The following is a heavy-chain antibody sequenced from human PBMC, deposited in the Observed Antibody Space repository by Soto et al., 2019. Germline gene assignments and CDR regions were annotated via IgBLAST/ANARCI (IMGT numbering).Heavy chain of an antibody. J-gene: IGHJ5*02. V-gene: IGHV4-4*07. CDR1: GASISVFY. Sequence: PSETLSLTCTVSGASISVFYWSWIRNSAGKGLEWIGRIYATGTTDYNPSLKSRVMMSVDTSKEQFSLKLRSVTAADTAVYYCVRDGTKTLRDWFDPWGQGISVTVSS. CDR3: VRDGTKTLRDWFDP. CDR2: IYATGTT. D-gene: IGHD1-1*01.